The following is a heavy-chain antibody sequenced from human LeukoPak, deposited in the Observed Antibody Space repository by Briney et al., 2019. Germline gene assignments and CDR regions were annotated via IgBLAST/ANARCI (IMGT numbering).Heavy chain of an antibody. V-gene: IGHV4-34*01. CDR1: GGSFSGYY. J-gene: IGHJ5*02. CDR2: INHSGST. CDR3: ARKSGAEGGNNWFDP. D-gene: IGHD3-16*01. Sequence: SETLSLTCAVYGGSFSGYYWSWIRQPPGKGLEWIGEINHSGSTNYNPSLKSRVTISVDTSKNQFSLKLSSVTAADTAVYYCARKSGAEGGNNWFDPWGQGTLVTVSS.